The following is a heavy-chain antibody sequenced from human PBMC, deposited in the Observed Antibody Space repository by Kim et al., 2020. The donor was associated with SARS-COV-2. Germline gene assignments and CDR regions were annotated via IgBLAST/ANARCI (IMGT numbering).Heavy chain of an antibody. J-gene: IGHJ6*01. Sequence: SETLSLTCTVSGGSIRSSSYYWGWIRQPPGKGLEWIASIYYSGTTYYNPSLKSRVTISVDTSTNQFSLNLNSVTAADTAVYYCARKAGSSSSGGFLYYF. CDR1: GGSIRSSSYY. V-gene: IGHV4-39*01. CDR3: ARKAGSSSSGGFLYYF. D-gene: IGHD6-6*01. CDR2: IYYSGTT.